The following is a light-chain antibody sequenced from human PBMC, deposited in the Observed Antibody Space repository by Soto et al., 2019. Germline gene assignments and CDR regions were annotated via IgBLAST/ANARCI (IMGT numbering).Light chain of an antibody. CDR2: GAS. CDR3: QQYGSSPFWT. J-gene: IGKJ1*01. V-gene: IGKV3-20*01. Sequence: EIVLTQSPGTLSLSPGERATLSCRASQSVSSSYLAWYQRKPGQAPRLLIYGASSRATGIPDRFSGSGSGTDFTLTISRLEPEDFAVYYCQQYGSSPFWTFGQGTKVEIK. CDR1: QSVSSSY.